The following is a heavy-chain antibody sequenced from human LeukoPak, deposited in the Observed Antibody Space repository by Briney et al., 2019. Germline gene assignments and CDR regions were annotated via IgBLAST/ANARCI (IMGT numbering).Heavy chain of an antibody. V-gene: IGHV3-73*01. J-gene: IGHJ4*02. Sequence: GGSLRLSCAASGFTFSFSAVHWVRQAPGKGLEWVGRIRSKANSYATAYAASVQGRFTISRDDSKNTAYLLMNSLKTEDTAVYYCATETSLYYFDYWGQGSLVTVSS. CDR1: GFTFSFSA. CDR2: IRSKANSYAT. D-gene: IGHD2-2*01. CDR3: ATETSLYYFDY.